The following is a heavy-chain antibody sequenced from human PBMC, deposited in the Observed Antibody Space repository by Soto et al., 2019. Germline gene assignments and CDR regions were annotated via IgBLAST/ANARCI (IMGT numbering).Heavy chain of an antibody. CDR3: AREGGSEQLQPSYNRFHT. D-gene: IGHD1-1*01. CDR2: IIPIFGTA. V-gene: IGHV1-69*13. Sequence: ASVKDSCKASGGTFSSYASSWVRQAPGQGLEWMGGIIPIFGTANYAQKFQGRVTITADESTSTAYMELSSLRSEDTAVYYCAREGGSEQLQPSYNRFHTWGQGNLVTVSS. J-gene: IGHJ5*02. CDR1: GGTFSSYA.